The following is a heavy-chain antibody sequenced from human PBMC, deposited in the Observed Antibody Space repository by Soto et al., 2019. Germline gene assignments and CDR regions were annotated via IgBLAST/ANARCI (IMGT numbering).Heavy chain of an antibody. V-gene: IGHV4-59*01. CDR3: AREDEFWSGYNV. CDR1: GGSISSYY. J-gene: IGHJ4*02. Sequence: SETLSRTCTVAGGSISSYYWSWIRQPPGKGLEWIGYIYYSGSTNYNPSLKSRVTISVDTSKNQFALKLSSVTAADTAVYYCAREDEFWSGYNVWGQGTLVTVSS. CDR2: IYYSGST. D-gene: IGHD3-3*01.